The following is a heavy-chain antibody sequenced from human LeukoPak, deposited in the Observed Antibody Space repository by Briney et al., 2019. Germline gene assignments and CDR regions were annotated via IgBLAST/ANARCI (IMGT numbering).Heavy chain of an antibody. Sequence: ASVKVSCKASGYTFTNFGITWVRQAPGQGLEWMGWISAYNGDTNYAQKLQGRVTMTTDTSTSTAYMELRSLRSDDTAVYFCARGGVGSGSYNVDNWFDPWGQGTLVTVSS. CDR2: ISAYNGDT. CDR1: GYTFTNFG. J-gene: IGHJ5*02. CDR3: ARGGVGSGSYNVDNWFDP. V-gene: IGHV1-18*01. D-gene: IGHD3-10*01.